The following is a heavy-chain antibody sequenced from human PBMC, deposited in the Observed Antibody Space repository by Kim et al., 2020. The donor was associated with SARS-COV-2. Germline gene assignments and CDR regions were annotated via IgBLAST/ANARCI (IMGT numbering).Heavy chain of an antibody. CDR3: ARDFYGTGLFDY. Sequence: KTYARMFQGRVTMTRDTSTSTVDMELSSLRSEDTAVYFCARDFYGTGLFDYWGQGTLVTVSS. D-gene: IGHD1-26*01. V-gene: IGHV1-46*01. CDR2: K. J-gene: IGHJ4*02.